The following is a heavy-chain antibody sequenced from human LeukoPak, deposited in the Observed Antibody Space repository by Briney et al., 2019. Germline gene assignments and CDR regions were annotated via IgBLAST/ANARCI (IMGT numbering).Heavy chain of an antibody. CDR2: IYPTGST. Sequence: PSETLSLTCTVSGGSISSYYWNWIRQPAGKGLEWIGRIYPTGSTNYNPSPKSRVTMSVDTSKNQFSLKLTSVTAADTAVYYCARARGGYAPVDYWGQGTLVTVSS. V-gene: IGHV4-4*07. J-gene: IGHJ4*02. CDR1: GGSISSYY. D-gene: IGHD5-12*01. CDR3: ARARGGYAPVDY.